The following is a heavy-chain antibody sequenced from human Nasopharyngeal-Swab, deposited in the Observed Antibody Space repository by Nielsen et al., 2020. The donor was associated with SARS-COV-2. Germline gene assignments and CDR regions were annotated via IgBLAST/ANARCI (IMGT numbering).Heavy chain of an antibody. CDR2: ISAYNGNT. D-gene: IGHD3-16*01. CDR1: GYTFTSYY. V-gene: IGHV1-2*04. Sequence: ASVKVSCKASGYTFTSYYMHWVRQAPGQGLEWMGWISAYNGNTNYAQKFQGWVTMTRDTSISTAYMELSRLRSDDTAVYYCARRMGASFDYWGQGTLVTVSS. CDR3: ARRMGASFDY. J-gene: IGHJ4*02.